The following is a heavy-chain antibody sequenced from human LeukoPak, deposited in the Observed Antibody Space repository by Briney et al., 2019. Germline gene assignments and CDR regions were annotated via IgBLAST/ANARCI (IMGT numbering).Heavy chain of an antibody. V-gene: IGHV4-59*08. CDR1: GGSISSYY. CDR3: ASGFTVRGDPYYFDY. CDR2: IYYSGST. J-gene: IGHJ4*02. Sequence: SETLFLTCTVSGGSISSYYWSWIRQPPGKGLEWIGYIYYSGSTNYNPSLKSRVTISVDTSKNQFSLKLSSVTAADTAVYYCASGFTVRGDPYYFDYWGQGTLVTVSS. D-gene: IGHD3-10*01.